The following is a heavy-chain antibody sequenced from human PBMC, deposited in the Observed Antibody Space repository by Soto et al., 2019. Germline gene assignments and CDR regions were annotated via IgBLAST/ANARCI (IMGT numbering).Heavy chain of an antibody. CDR2: INAGNGNT. V-gene: IGHV1-3*01. D-gene: IGHD6-13*01. CDR3: ERARGYRYDYYYMDI. Sequence: ASVKVSCKASGYTFTSYAMHWVRQAPGQRLEWMGWINAGNGNTKYSQKFQGRVTITRDTSASTAYMELSSLRSEDTAVYYCERARGYRYDYYYMDIWGKGTTVNVSS. CDR1: GYTFTSYA. J-gene: IGHJ6*03.